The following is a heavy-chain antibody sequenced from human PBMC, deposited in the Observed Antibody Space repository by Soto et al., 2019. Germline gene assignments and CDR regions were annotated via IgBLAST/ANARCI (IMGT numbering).Heavy chain of an antibody. Sequence: EVQLVESGGGLVQPGGSLRLSCAASGFTFSSYWMGWVRQAPGKGLEWVANIQQDGSERHDGGSVKGRFTISRDNAKNSLYLQMNSLRAEDTAVYYCVESGGAADYWGQGTLVTVSS. CDR1: GFTFSSYW. J-gene: IGHJ4*02. CDR2: IQQDGSER. CDR3: VESGGAADY. D-gene: IGHD2-8*02. V-gene: IGHV3-7*03.